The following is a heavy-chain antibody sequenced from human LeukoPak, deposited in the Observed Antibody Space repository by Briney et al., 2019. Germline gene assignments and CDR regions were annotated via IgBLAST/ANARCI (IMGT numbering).Heavy chain of an antibody. CDR2: ISGTSGGSTITT. J-gene: IGHJ4*02. Sequence: PGGSLRLSCEASGFTFSTYAMTWVRQAPGKGLEWVALISGTSGGSTITTFYADSVKGRFTISRDNSKNTLFLQMNSLRDEDTAIYYCANNDCSGGSCYFFDHWGQGTLVTVSS. V-gene: IGHV3-23*01. CDR1: GFTFSTYA. D-gene: IGHD2-15*01. CDR3: ANNDCSGGSCYFFDH.